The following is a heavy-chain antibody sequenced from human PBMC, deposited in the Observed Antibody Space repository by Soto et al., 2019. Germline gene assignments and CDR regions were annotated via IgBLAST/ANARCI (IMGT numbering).Heavy chain of an antibody. CDR1: GFTLRNAW. CDR2: IKSKTDGGTT. J-gene: IGHJ4*02. D-gene: IGHD5-18*01. Sequence: GGSLRRSWAASGFTLRNAWMSWARQAPGKGLEWVGRIKSKTDGGTTDYAAPVKGRFTISRDDSKNTLYLQINSLKTEDTAVYYCTTVDTGMVPYWGQGTLVTVSS. CDR3: TTVDTGMVPY. V-gene: IGHV3-15*01.